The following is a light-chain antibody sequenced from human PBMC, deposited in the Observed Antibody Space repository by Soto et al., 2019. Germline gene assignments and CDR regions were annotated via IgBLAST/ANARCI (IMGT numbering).Light chain of an antibody. V-gene: IGLV2-14*01. CDR1: SSDVCGYNY. Sequence: QSALPQPASVSGSPGQSITISCTGTSSDVCGYNYVSWYQQHPGKAPKLMIYEVSNRPSGVSNRFSGSKSGNTASLTISGLQAEDEADYYCSSYTSSSTVFGTGTKVTVL. CDR2: EVS. CDR3: SSYTSSSTV. J-gene: IGLJ1*01.